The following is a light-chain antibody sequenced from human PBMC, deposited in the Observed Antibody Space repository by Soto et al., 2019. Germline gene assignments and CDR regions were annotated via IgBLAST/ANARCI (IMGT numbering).Light chain of an antibody. J-gene: IGLJ1*01. CDR3: QSSDDTGNYYL. CDR2: KDN. V-gene: IGLV3-25*02. Sequence: SYELTQTPSVSVSPGQTARITCSGDELSKQYVYWYQQKPGQAPVLVIYKDNERASGIPERFSASSSGTTVTLTISGVRAEDEADYYCQSSDDTGNYYLLGTGTKVTVL. CDR1: ELSKQY.